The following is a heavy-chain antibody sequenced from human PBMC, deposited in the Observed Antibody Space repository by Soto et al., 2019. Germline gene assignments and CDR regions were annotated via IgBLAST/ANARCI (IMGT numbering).Heavy chain of an antibody. CDR2: IIPIFGTA. Sequence: SVKVSCKASGGTFSSYAISWVRQAPGQGLEWKGGIIPIFGTANYAQKFQGRVTITADESTSTAYMELSSLRSEDTAVYYCARARFGRPTNLNWFDPWGQGTLVTVSS. CDR3: ARARFGRPTNLNWFDP. D-gene: IGHD3-10*02. V-gene: IGHV1-69*13. CDR1: GGTFSSYA. J-gene: IGHJ5*02.